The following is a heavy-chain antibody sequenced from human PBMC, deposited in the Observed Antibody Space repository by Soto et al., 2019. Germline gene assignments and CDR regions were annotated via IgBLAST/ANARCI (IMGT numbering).Heavy chain of an antibody. CDR3: ASGGNWFDP. Sequence: KPSETLSLTCNVSCGSISNYYWTWVRRSPEKGLEWIGYMYYNGNINYNPSLKSRVTISIETSKNQFSLTLKSVTAADTAVYYCASGGNWFDPWGQGVLVTVSS. CDR1: CGSISNYY. J-gene: IGHJ5*02. V-gene: IGHV4-59*01. D-gene: IGHD3-16*01. CDR2: MYYNGNI.